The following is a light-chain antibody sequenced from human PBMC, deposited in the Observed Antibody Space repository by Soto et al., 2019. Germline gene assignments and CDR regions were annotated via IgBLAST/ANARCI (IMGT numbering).Light chain of an antibody. CDR1: SSDVGGYNY. Sequence: QSALTQPAFVSGSPGQSITISCTGTSSDVGGYNYVSWYQQHPGKAPKLMIYDVSNRPSGVSNRFSGSKSGNTASLTISGLQAEDEADYYCSSYTSICTGVFGTGTKLTVL. J-gene: IGLJ1*01. V-gene: IGLV2-14*01. CDR2: DVS. CDR3: SSYTSICTGV.